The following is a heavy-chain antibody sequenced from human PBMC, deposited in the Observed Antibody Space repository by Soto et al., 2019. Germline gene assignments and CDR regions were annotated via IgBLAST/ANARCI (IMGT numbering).Heavy chain of an antibody. Sequence: GGSLRLSCAASGFTFSSYGMHWVRQAPGKGLEWVAVISYDGSNKYYADSVKGRFTISRDNSKNTLYLQMNSLRAEDTAVYYCAKTTHYYDSSGYNYWGQGTLVTVSS. CDR2: ISYDGSNK. J-gene: IGHJ4*02. D-gene: IGHD3-22*01. CDR3: AKTTHYYDSSGYNY. V-gene: IGHV3-30*18. CDR1: GFTFSSYG.